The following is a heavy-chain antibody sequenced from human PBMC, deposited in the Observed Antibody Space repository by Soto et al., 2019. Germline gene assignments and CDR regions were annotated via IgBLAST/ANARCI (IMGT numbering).Heavy chain of an antibody. D-gene: IGHD3-3*01. J-gene: IGHJ3*02. CDR1: GGSFSGYY. CDR3: ARVTRLRFLEWLQRKAEFGHAFDI. CDR2: INHSGST. Sequence: SETLSLTCAVYGGSFSGYYWSWIRQPPGKGLEWIGEINHSGSTNYNPSLKSRVTISVDTSKNQFSLKLSSVTAADTAVYYCARVTRLRFLEWLQRKAEFGHAFDIWGQGTMVTVSS. V-gene: IGHV4-34*01.